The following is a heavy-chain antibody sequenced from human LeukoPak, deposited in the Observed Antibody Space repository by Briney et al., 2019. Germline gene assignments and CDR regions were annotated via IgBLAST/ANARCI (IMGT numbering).Heavy chain of an antibody. J-gene: IGHJ6*03. V-gene: IGHV4-34*01. CDR2: INHSGST. CDR1: GGSISGYY. D-gene: IGHD6-19*01. Sequence: PSETLSLTCAVYGGSISGYYWSWIRQPPGKGLEWIGEINHSGSTNYNPSLKSRVTISVDTSKNQFSLKLNSVTVADTAVYYCARRGSSGHYMDVWGKGTTVTVSS. CDR3: ARRGSSGHYMDV.